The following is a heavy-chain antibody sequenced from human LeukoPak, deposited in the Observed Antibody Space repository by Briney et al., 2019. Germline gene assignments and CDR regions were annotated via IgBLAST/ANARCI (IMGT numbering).Heavy chain of an antibody. Sequence: GGSLRLSCAASGFTFSNYAMSWVRQAPGKGLEWVSGSGSGGSIYYADSVKGRFTISRDNSKNTLYLQMNSLRAEDTAVYYCAKDNSPKVYCSGGSCYSDYWGQGTLVTVSS. CDR2: SGSGGSI. CDR3: AKDNSPKVYCSGGSCYSDY. CDR1: GFTFSNYA. D-gene: IGHD2-15*01. V-gene: IGHV3-23*01. J-gene: IGHJ4*02.